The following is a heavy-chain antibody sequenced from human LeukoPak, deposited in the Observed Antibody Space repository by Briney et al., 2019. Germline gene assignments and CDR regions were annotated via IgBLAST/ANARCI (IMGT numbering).Heavy chain of an antibody. Sequence: SETLSLACTVSGNSISSGDNYWGWIRQPGGKGLEWLGRIYTRGSTNYNPSLKSRVTISSDTSKNQCSLRLSSVTAADAAVYYCARASYSYDINGWVPFDYWGQVTLVTVSS. D-gene: IGHD3-22*01. CDR3: ARASYSYDINGWVPFDY. J-gene: IGHJ4*02. CDR1: GNSISSGDNY. CDR2: IYTRGST. V-gene: IGHV4-61*02.